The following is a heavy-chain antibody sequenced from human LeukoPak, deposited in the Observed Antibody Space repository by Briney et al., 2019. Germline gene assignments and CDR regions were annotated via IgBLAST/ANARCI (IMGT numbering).Heavy chain of an antibody. CDR3: ARRDIVVVVSASDY. D-gene: IGHD2-15*01. Sequence: GGSLRLSCAASGFTFSDYVMIWVRQAPGKGLEWVSGITASGDRTSYGDSVRGRFTMSRGNSKNTVYLQMNSLRVDDTAVYYCARRDIVVVVSASDYWGQGTLVTVSS. V-gene: IGHV3-23*01. CDR2: ITASGDRT. J-gene: IGHJ4*02. CDR1: GFTFSDYV.